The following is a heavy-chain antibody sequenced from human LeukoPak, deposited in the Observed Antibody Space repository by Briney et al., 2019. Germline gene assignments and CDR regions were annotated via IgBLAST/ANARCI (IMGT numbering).Heavy chain of an antibody. D-gene: IGHD4-17*01. Sequence: GGSLRLSCAASGFSFSSYAMSWVRQAPGKGLEWVSGISGSDGSTYYADSVKGRFTISRDNSKNTLYLQMNSLRAEDTAVCYCAKLLSYADRDYWGQGTLVTVSS. CDR3: AKLLSYADRDY. J-gene: IGHJ4*02. CDR1: GFSFSSYA. CDR2: ISGSDGST. V-gene: IGHV3-23*01.